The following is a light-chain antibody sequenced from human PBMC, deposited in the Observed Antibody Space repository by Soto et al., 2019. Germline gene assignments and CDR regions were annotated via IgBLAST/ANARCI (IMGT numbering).Light chain of an antibody. J-gene: IGLJ3*02. CDR1: SGHSSYA. V-gene: IGLV4-69*01. CDR2: LNSDGSH. Sequence: QPVLTQSPSASASLGASVKLTCTLSSGHSSYAFAWHQQQPEKGPRYLMKLNSDGSHSKGDGIPDRFSGSSSGAERYLTISSLQSEDEADYYCQTWGTGLLVFGGGTKLTVL. CDR3: QTWGTGLLV.